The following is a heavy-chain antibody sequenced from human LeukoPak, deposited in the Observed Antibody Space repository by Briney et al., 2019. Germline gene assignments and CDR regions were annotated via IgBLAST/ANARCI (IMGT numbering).Heavy chain of an antibody. CDR2: VYYSGST. CDR1: GGSISSYY. D-gene: IGHD6-13*01. V-gene: IGHV4-59*01. J-gene: IGHJ4*02. CDR3: ARVRAGLVDY. Sequence: SETLSLTCTVSGGSISSYYWSWIRQPPGKGLEWIGYVYYSGSTNYNPSLKSRVTISVDTSKNQFSLKLSSVTAADTAVYYCARVRAGLVDYWGQGTLVTVSS.